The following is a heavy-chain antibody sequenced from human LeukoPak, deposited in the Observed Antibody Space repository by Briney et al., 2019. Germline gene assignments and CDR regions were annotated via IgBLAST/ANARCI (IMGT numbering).Heavy chain of an antibody. J-gene: IGHJ4*02. V-gene: IGHV4-38-2*02. CDR1: GYSISSGYY. CDR2: IYHSGST. CDR3: ARDRTYFDY. Sequence: SETLSLTCTVSGYSISSGYYWGWIRQPPGKGLEWIGSIYHSGSTYYNPSLKSRVTISVDTSKNQFSLKLSSVTAADTAVYYCARDRTYFDYWGRGTLVTVSS.